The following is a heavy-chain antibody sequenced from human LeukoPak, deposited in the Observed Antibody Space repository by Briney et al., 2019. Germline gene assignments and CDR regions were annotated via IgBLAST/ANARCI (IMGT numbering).Heavy chain of an antibody. CDR1: GYTLTELS. J-gene: IGHJ3*02. CDR2: FDPEDGET. CDR3: ATESYSGSYLYAFDI. Sequence: ASVKVSCKVSGYTLTELSMHWVRQAPGKGLEWPGGFDPEDGETIYAQKFQGRVTMTEDTSTDTAYMELSSLRSEDTAVYYCATESYSGSYLYAFDIWGQGTMVTVSS. V-gene: IGHV1-24*01. D-gene: IGHD1-26*01.